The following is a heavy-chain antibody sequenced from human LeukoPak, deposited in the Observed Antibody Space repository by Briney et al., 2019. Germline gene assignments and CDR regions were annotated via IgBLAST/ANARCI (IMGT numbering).Heavy chain of an antibody. Sequence: PGGSLRLSCAASGFTFSGYGMHWVRQAPGKGLEWVALISSDGSNQYYADSVKGRFTISRDNSKNTLYLQMSSLRAEDTAVYYCAKPPEVGATVGYFDYWGQGTLVTVSS. CDR2: ISSDGSNQ. J-gene: IGHJ4*02. CDR3: AKPPEVGATVGYFDY. D-gene: IGHD1-26*01. V-gene: IGHV3-30*18. CDR1: GFTFSGYG.